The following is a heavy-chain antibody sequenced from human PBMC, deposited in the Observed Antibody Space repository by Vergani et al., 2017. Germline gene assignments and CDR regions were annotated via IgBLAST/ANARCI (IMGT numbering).Heavy chain of an antibody. V-gene: IGHV4-61*02. CDR2: IYTSGAT. Sequence: QAQLQESGPGLVKPSQTLSLTCTVSGGSFSTGGQSWTWLRQSAGKGLEWIGRIYTSGATNYNPSLRSRPIMSVDASKKQFSLKLTSVTAADTAVYYCARDGGEYDKDALDVWGQGTKVTVTS. CDR3: ARDGGEYDKDALDV. D-gene: IGHD2-21*01. CDR1: GGSFSTGGQS. J-gene: IGHJ3*01.